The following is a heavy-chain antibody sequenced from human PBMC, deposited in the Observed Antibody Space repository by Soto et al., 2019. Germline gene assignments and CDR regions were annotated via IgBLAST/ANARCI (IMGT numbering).Heavy chain of an antibody. V-gene: IGHV1-69*01. J-gene: IGHJ6*02. D-gene: IGHD2-2*01. CDR3: ARDVAVVVVPAASGMDV. CDR2: IIPIFGTA. CDR1: GGTFSSYA. Sequence: QVQLVQSGAEVKKPGSSVKVSCKASGGTFSSYAISWVRQAPGQGLEWMGGIIPIFGTANYAQKFQGRVTITADDSTSTAYMELSSLRSEDTAVYYCARDVAVVVVPAASGMDVWGQGTTVTVSS.